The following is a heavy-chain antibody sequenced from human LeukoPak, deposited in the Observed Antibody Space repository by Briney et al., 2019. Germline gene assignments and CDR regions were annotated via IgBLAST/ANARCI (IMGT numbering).Heavy chain of an antibody. CDR3: ARLSTIGRAMVNFDY. V-gene: IGHV4-59*01. J-gene: IGHJ4*02. Sequence: KPSGTLSLTCTVSGVSISSYDWTWIRQPPGKGLEWIGYIYYSGSTNYSPSLESRVTISVDTSKNQCSLRLSSVTAADTAVYYCARLSTIGRAMVNFDYWGQGTLVTVSS. CDR2: IYYSGST. D-gene: IGHD5-18*01. CDR1: GVSISSYD.